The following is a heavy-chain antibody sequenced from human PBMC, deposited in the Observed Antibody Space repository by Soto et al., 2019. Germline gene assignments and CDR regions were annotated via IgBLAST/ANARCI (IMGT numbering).Heavy chain of an antibody. J-gene: IGHJ4*02. D-gene: IGHD6-19*01. CDR2: IIPVFGRA. V-gene: IGHV1-69*01. CDR1: GDSFSTYA. CDR3: ARTLAFSSGWYVFGY. Sequence: QVQLVQSGAEVKKPGSPLKVSCKASGDSFSTYAINWLRQAPGQGLEWMGGIIPVFGRANYAQKFRGRVTITADESTSTAYMELNSLRSEDTALYYCARTLAFSSGWYVFGYWGQGTLVTVSS.